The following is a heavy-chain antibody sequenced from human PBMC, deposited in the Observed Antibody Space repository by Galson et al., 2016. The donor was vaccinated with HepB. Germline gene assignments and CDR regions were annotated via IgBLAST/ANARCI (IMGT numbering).Heavy chain of an antibody. J-gene: IGHJ4*02. CDR1: VGTFKSSA. CDR2: IIPMFGTA. D-gene: IGHD2-2*01. V-gene: IGHV1-69*13. CDR3: ARRGVVVPAAFDS. Sequence: SVKVSCKAPVGTFKSSAISWVRQAPGQGLEWMGGIIPMFGTANYAQKFQDSVTFTADASTGIAYMELTRLRSEDTAVYFCARRGVVVPAAFDSWGQGTPVTVSS.